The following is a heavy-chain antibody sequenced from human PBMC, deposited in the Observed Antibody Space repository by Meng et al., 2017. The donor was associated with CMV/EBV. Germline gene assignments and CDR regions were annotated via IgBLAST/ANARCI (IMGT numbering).Heavy chain of an antibody. CDR3: AKIPAARFDY. Sequence: QVEVVVSGGGVVQPGGSLSISCVASGFTFSSYGMHWVRQAPGKGLELVAFIRYDGSNKYYADSVKGRFTISRDNSKNTLYLQMNSLRAADTAVYYCAKIPAARFDYWGQGTLVTVSS. CDR1: GFTFSSYG. J-gene: IGHJ4*02. D-gene: IGHD2-2*01. V-gene: IGHV3-30*02. CDR2: IRYDGSNK.